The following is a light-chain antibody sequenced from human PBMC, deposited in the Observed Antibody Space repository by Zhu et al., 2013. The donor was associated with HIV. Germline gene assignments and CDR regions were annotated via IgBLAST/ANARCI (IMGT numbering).Light chain of an antibody. Sequence: DIQMTQSPSTLSASVGDRVTITCRASQSINNWLAWYRQKPGRAPDLLIYDGSSLQTGVPSRFSGSGSATEFTLTVSNLQADDFATYYCQQYSSHPLTFGGGTKVEIK. CDR3: QQYSSHPLT. CDR1: QSINNW. J-gene: IGKJ4*01. CDR2: DGS. V-gene: IGKV1-5*01.